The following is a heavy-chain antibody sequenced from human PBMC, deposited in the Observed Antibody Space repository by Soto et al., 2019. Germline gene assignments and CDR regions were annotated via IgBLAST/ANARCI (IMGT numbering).Heavy chain of an antibody. CDR2: ISNSADST. CDR3: AKDRLYGGNYNWYFDL. CDR1: GFTFSNYA. D-gene: IGHD2-21*02. Sequence: EVQLLESGGGLVQPGGSLRLSCAASGFTFSNYAMSWVRQAPGKGLEWVASISNSADSTYYGDSVKGRFTISRDNSKNTLYLQMKVLRADDTAVYYCAKDRLYGGNYNWYFDLWGRGTLVTVSS. J-gene: IGHJ2*01. V-gene: IGHV3-23*01.